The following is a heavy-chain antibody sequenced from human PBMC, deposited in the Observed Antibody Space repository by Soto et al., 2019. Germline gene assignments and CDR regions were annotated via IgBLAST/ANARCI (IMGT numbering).Heavy chain of an antibody. D-gene: IGHD3-10*01. CDR1: GGSISSSDYY. CDR3: ASRTPLYAAESSRFDS. V-gene: IGHV4-39*01. CDR2: IDYSGGT. Sequence: SETLSLTCTVSGGSISSSDYYWGWIRRPPGKGLEWVGTIDYSGGTTYNPSLESRVTISVDTSKNQFSLRLSFVTAADTAVYYCASRTPLYAAESSRFDSCGRGAPVTVSS. J-gene: IGHJ5*01.